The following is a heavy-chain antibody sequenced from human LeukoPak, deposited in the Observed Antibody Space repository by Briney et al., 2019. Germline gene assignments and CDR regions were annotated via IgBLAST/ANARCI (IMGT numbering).Heavy chain of an antibody. D-gene: IGHD1-26*01. Sequence: GGSLRLSCAASGVTFSSYGMHWVRQAPGKGLEWVAFIRYDGSNKYYADSVKGRFTISRDNSKNTLYLQMNSLRAEDTAVYYCARGPIVGATIDYWGQGTLVTVSS. CDR3: ARGPIVGATIDY. CDR2: IRYDGSNK. J-gene: IGHJ4*02. V-gene: IGHV3-30*02. CDR1: GVTFSSYG.